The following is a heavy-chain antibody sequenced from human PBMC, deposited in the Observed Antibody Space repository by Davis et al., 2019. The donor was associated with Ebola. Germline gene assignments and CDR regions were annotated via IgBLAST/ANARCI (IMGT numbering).Heavy chain of an antibody. J-gene: IGHJ6*02. Sequence: SETLSLTCTVSGGSISSISYYWGWIRQPPGKGLEWIGYIYYSGSTNYNPSLKSRVTISVDTSKNQFSLKLSSVTAADTAVYYCARRDGSSGWYNYYGMDVWGQGTTVTVSS. D-gene: IGHD6-19*01. CDR3: ARRDGSSGWYNYYGMDV. CDR2: IYYSGST. CDR1: GGSISSISYY. V-gene: IGHV4-61*05.